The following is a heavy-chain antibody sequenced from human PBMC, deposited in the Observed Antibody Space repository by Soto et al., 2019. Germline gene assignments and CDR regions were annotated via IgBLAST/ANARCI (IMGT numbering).Heavy chain of an antibody. CDR3: VRDRSTIFGVVIGGAAFDI. J-gene: IGHJ3*02. CDR1: GYTFTSYG. D-gene: IGHD3-3*01. CDR2: IRAYNGNT. Sequence: ASVKGSCKASGYTFTSYGISWVRQAPGQGLEWMGWIRAYNGNTNYAQKLQGRVTMTTDTSTSTAYMELRSLRSDDTAVYYCVRDRSTIFGVVIGGAAFDIWGQGTMVTVSS. V-gene: IGHV1-18*01.